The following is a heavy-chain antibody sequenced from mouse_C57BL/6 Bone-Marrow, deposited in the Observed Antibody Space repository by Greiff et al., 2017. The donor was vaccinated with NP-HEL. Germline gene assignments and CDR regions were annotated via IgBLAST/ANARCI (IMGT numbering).Heavy chain of an antibody. CDR1: GYTFTDYE. J-gene: IGHJ1*03. CDR3: TRHCYSYGSSYGWYFDV. V-gene: IGHV1-15*01. D-gene: IGHD1-1*01. CDR2: IDPETGGT. Sequence: QVQLQQSGAELVRPGASVTLSCKASGYTFTDYEMHWVKQTPVHGLEWIGAIDPETGGTAYNQKFKGRVILTADKASSTAYMELRSLTSEDSAVYYCTRHCYSYGSSYGWYFDVWGTGTTVTVSS.